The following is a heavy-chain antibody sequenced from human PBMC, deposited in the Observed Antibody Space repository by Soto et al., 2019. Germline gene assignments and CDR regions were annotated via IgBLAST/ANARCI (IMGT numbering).Heavy chain of an antibody. Sequence: GGSLKPSCPASGFTFGSYPISWFRQPQGKGLEWVSAISGSGGSTYYADSVKGRFTIPRDNSKNTLYLQMNSLRAEDTAVYYCAKIWSYGDYDLMDYWGQGTLVTVSS. CDR1: GFTFGSYP. J-gene: IGHJ4*02. V-gene: IGHV3-23*01. CDR2: ISGSGGST. CDR3: AKIWSYGDYDLMDY. D-gene: IGHD4-17*01.